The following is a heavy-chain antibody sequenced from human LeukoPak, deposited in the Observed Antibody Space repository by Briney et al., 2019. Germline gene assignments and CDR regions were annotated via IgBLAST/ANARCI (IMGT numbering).Heavy chain of an antibody. D-gene: IGHD3-22*01. CDR3: ARGYYYDSSGYYYRFDY. CDR1: GGTFSSYA. Sequence: SVKVSCKASGGTFSSYAISWVRQAPGQGLEWMGGIIPILGTANYAQKFQGRVTITADESTSTAYMELSSLRSEDTAVYYCARGYYYDSSGYYYRFDYWGQGTLVTVSS. V-gene: IGHV1-69*13. J-gene: IGHJ4*02. CDR2: IIPILGTA.